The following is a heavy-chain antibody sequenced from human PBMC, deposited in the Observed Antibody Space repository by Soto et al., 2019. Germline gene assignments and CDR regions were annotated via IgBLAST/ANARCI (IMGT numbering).Heavy chain of an antibody. J-gene: IGHJ6*02. CDR3: ARVPHPNYYYGMDV. CDR2: IIPILGIA. Sequence: SVKVSCKASGGTFSSYTISWVRQAPGQGLEWMGRIIPILGIANYAQKFQGRVTMTRDTSTSTVYMELSSLRSEDTAVYYCARVPHPNYYYGMDVWGQGTTVTVSS. V-gene: IGHV1-69*02. CDR1: GGTFSSYT.